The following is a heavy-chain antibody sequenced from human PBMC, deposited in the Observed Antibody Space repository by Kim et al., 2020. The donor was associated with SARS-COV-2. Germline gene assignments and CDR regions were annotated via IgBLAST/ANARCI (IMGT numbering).Heavy chain of an antibody. D-gene: IGHD4-17*01. CDR1: GFTFSSYA. J-gene: IGHJ4*01. Sequence: GGSLRLSCAASGFTFSSYAMHWVRQAPGKGLEWVAVISYDGSNKYYADSVKGRFTISRDNSKNTLYLQMNSLRAEDTAMYYCSRDGEWDYGDPQGGNY. V-gene: IGHV3-30-3*01. CDR3: SRDGEWDYGDPQGGNY. CDR2: ISYDGSNK.